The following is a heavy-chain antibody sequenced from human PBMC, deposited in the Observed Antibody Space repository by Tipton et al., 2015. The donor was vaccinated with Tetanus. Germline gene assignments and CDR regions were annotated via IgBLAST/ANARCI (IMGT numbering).Heavy chain of an antibody. CDR2: ADDSGST. J-gene: IGHJ5*02. D-gene: IGHD6-13*01. CDR1: GFTFSSYA. Sequence: LRLSCAASGFTFSSYAMHWVRQAPGKGLEWIGEADDSGSTNYSPSLKSRVTISLDTSKNEFSLTLSSVTAADTAVYYRARGTWLYTSTYHRHWLDPWGQGTLVTVSS. CDR3: ARGTWLYTSTYHRHWLDP. V-gene: IGHV4-34*01.